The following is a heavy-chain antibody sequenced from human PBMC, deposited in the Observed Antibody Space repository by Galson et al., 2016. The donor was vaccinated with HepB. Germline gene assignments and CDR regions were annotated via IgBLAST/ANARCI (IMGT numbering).Heavy chain of an antibody. Sequence: CAISGDSVSNEDTVWNWIRQSPSRGLEWLGRTYCRSTKWYFDYAVSVKNRITVTPDTYKNQFSLQLTSVTPEDTATYYCARGFSLPSWGHGTLVAVAS. CDR3: ARGFSLPS. CDR1: GDSVSNEDTV. CDR2: TYCRSTKWYF. J-gene: IGHJ5*01. V-gene: IGHV6-1*01.